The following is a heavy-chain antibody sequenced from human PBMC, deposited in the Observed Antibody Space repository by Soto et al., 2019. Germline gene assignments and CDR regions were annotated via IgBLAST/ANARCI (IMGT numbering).Heavy chain of an antibody. CDR1: GYSFTSYW. V-gene: IGHV5-51*01. J-gene: IGHJ4*02. Sequence: GESLKISCKGSGYSFTSYWIGWVRQMPGIGLEWMGIIYPGDSDTRYSPSFQGQVTISADKSISTAYLQWSSLKASDTAIYYCGRLLYSSGWPIDYWGQGTLVTVSS. CDR2: IYPGDSDT. D-gene: IGHD6-19*01. CDR3: GRLLYSSGWPIDY.